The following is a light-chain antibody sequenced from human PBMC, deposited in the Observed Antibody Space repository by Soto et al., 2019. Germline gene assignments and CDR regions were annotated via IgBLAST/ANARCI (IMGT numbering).Light chain of an antibody. V-gene: IGKV3-15*01. J-gene: IGKJ4*01. Sequence: EIVMTQSPATLSVSAGARATLSCRASQSISSNLAWYQQKPGQAPRLLMFRTSSRATGFPARFSGSVSGTEFNLTISSLQSEDFGVYYGQQYNNWPRATFGGGTKVDIK. CDR3: QQYNNWPRAT. CDR2: RTS. CDR1: QSISSN.